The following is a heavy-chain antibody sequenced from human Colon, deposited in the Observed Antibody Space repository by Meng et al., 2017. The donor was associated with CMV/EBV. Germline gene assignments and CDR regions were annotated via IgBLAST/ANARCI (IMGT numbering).Heavy chain of an antibody. Sequence: GFSVRNNYVSWVRQGPGKGLEWVSVIYDTGRTYYADSVKGRFTVSRDESKNTVFLQMNNLRAEDTAVYYCARNRLECGGDCYFADSWGQGTLVTVSS. D-gene: IGHD2-21*02. CDR3: ARNRLECGGDCYFADS. CDR2: IYDTGRT. CDR1: GFSVRNNY. J-gene: IGHJ5*02. V-gene: IGHV3-66*01.